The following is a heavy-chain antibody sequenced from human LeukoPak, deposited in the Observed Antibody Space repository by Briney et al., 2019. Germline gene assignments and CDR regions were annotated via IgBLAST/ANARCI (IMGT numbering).Heavy chain of an antibody. D-gene: IGHD2-15*01. CDR2: IWYDGSNK. CDR3: ARGYCSGGSCNYYYGMDV. CDR1: GFTFSSYG. Sequence: GRSLRLSCAASGFTFSSYGMHWVRPAPGKGLEWVAVIWYDGSNKYYADSVKGRFTISRDNSKNTLYLQMNSLRAEDTAVYYCARGYCSGGSCNYYYGMDVWGQGTTVTVSS. J-gene: IGHJ6*02. V-gene: IGHV3-33*01.